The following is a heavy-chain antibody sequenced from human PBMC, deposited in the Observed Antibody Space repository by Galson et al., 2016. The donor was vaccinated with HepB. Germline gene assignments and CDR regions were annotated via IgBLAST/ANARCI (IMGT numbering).Heavy chain of an antibody. CDR1: GGSISSGPHF. J-gene: IGHJ3*02. CDR3: AREVVVVAAPWAFDI. CDR2: ISYSGTT. D-gene: IGHD2-15*01. Sequence: TLSLTCTVSGGSISSGPHFWNWIRQHAGKGLEWIGYISYSGTTYYNPSLLSRVSMSLDMSESQYSLKVTSLTAADTARYYCAREVVVVAAPWAFDIWGQGTMVTVSS. V-gene: IGHV4-31*03.